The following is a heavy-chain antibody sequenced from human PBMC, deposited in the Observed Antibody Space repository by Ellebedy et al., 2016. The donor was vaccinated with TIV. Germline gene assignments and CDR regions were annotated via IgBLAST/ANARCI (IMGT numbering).Heavy chain of an antibody. CDR1: GFTFSSYI. CDR3: AKTRRGYNDFSDY. Sequence: GESLKISCTASGFTFSSYIMNWVRQAPGKGLEWVGFIRSKAYGGTTEYAASVKGRFIVSRDDSKSIAYLQMKSLTTEDTAVYYCAKTRRGYNDFSDYWGQGTLVTVSS. CDR2: IRSKAYGGTT. D-gene: IGHD3-22*01. J-gene: IGHJ4*02. V-gene: IGHV3-49*02.